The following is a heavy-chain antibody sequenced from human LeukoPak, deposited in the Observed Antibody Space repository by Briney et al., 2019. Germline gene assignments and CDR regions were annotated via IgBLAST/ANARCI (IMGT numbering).Heavy chain of an antibody. J-gene: IGHJ4*02. V-gene: IGHV3-30*14. Sequence: QPGRSLRLSCAASGFTFSSYAMHWVRQAPGKGLEWVAVISYDGSNKYYADSVKGRFTISSDNFKNTLYLQMNSLRAEDTAVYYCARAVTKYWPFDSWGQGTLVTVSS. CDR1: GFTFSSYA. CDR3: ARAVTKYWPFDS. D-gene: IGHD4-17*01. CDR2: ISYDGSNK.